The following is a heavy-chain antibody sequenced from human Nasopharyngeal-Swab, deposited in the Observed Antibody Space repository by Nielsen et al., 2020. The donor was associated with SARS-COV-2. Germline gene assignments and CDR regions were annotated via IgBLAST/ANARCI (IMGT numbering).Heavy chain of an antibody. J-gene: IGHJ3*02. CDR3: AKVPGSSWVDAFDI. D-gene: IGHD6-13*01. V-gene: IGHV3-30*18. CDR2: ISYDGSNK. Sequence: SLEIACAASGFIFSRYGMHWVRQAPGKGLEWVAVISYDGSNKYYADSLKGRFTISKDNSKNTLYLQMNSLRAEDTAVYYCAKVPGSSWVDAFDIWGQGTKVTVSS. CDR1: GFIFSRYG.